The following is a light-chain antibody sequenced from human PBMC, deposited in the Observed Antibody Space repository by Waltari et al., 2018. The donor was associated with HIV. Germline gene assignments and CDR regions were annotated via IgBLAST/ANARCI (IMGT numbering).Light chain of an antibody. CDR1: RDVPNF. CDR2: GAS. Sequence: DIQFTQSPSFLSASVGDRVYITCRASRDVPNFLAWYQKKPGTAPKLLIYGASTLQSGVPSRFGGSGSGTQFTLTINSLQPDDFATYYCQQSDSYPLTFGQGTRLEMK. J-gene: IGKJ5*01. V-gene: IGKV1-9*01. CDR3: QQSDSYPLT.